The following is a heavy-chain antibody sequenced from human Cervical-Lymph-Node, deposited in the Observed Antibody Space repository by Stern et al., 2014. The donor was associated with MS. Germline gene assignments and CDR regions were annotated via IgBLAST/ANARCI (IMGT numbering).Heavy chain of an antibody. CDR2: IYYSGST. CDR1: GGSISSSSYY. V-gene: IGHV4-39*01. D-gene: IGHD6-19*01. J-gene: IGHJ4*02. CDR3: ARHKGSGLRNFDY. Sequence: VQLVESGPGLVKPSETLSLTCTVSGGSISSSSYYWGWIRQPPGKGLEWIGSIYYSGSTYYHPSLKIRVTISVDPSKNQVSLELSSVTAADTAVYYCARHKGSGLRNFDYWGQGTLVTVSS.